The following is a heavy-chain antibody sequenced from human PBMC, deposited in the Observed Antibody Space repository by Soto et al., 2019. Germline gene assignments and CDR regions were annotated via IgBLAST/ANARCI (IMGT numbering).Heavy chain of an antibody. CDR3: GSNSQHGDFDWLLYPDY. D-gene: IGHD3-9*01. Sequence: QVQLVQSGAEVKKPASSVKVSCKASGGTFSSYAISWLRQAPGQGLESMGGIIPIFGTANYAQKIQGRVRITADKSTSKAYMEMSSLRSEDTVVYYCGSNSQHGDFDWLLYPDYWGQGTLVTVSS. CDR1: GGTFSSYA. V-gene: IGHV1-69*06. CDR2: IIPIFGTA. J-gene: IGHJ4*01.